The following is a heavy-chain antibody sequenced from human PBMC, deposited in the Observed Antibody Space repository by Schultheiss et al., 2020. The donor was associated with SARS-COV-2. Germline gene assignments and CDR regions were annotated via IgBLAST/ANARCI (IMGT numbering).Heavy chain of an antibody. D-gene: IGHD2-8*01. Sequence: GGSLRLSCAASGFTFDDYAMHWVRQAPGKGLEWVSGINSDGSSTSYADSVKGRFTISRDNAKNTLYLQMNSLRAEDTAVYYCARGYCTNGVCYDVAFDIWGQGTMVTVSS. V-gene: IGHV3-74*01. CDR2: INSDGSST. CDR3: ARGYCTNGVCYDVAFDI. J-gene: IGHJ3*02. CDR1: GFTFDDYA.